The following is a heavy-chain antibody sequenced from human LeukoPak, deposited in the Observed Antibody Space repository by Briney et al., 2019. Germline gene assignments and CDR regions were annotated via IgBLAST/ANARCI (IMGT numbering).Heavy chain of an antibody. CDR1: GGSISSSSYY. D-gene: IGHD6-13*01. CDR2: IYYSGST. CDR3: AVAAAGTYYYGMDV. V-gene: IGHV4-39*07. Sequence: PSETLSLTCTVSGGSISSSSYYWGWIRQPPGKGLEWIGSIYYSGSTNYNPSLKSRVTISVDKSKNQFSLKLSSVTAADTAVYYCAVAAAGTYYYGMDVWGQGATVTVSS. J-gene: IGHJ6*02.